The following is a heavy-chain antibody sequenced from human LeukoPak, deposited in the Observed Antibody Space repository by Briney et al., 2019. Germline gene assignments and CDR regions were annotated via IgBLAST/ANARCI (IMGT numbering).Heavy chain of an antibody. CDR2: INHSGST. CDR1: GGSFSGYY. V-gene: IGHV4-34*01. CDR3: ARDSGVLGYSYGYLLDY. J-gene: IGHJ4*02. Sequence: SETLSLTCAVYGGSFSGYYWSWIRQPPGKGLEWIGEINHSGSTNYSPSLKSRVTISVDTSKNQFSLKLSSVTAADTAVYYCARDSGVLGYSYGYLLDYWGQGTLVTVSS. D-gene: IGHD5-18*01.